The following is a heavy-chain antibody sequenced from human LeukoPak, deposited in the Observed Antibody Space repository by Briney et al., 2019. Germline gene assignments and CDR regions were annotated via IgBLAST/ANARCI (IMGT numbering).Heavy chain of an antibody. J-gene: IGHJ4*01. V-gene: IGHV3-21*01. CDR1: GFTFSSYT. Sequence: GGSLRLSCVASGFTFSSYTMNWVRQAPGKGVEWVSAISGSSGYISYADSVKSRFTISRDNAKKSLYLQMTSLTAEDTAVYYCARDRGAYCGGDCYLGFDYWGRGTLVTVSS. D-gene: IGHD2-21*02. CDR3: ARDRGAYCGGDCYLGFDY. CDR2: ISGSSGYI.